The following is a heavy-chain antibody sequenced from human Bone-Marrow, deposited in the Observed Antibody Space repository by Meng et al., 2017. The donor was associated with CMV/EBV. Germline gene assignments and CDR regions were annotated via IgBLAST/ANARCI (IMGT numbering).Heavy chain of an antibody. CDR1: GFTLSSYS. CDR2: ISSSSSTI. Sequence: GESLKISCAASGFTLSSYSMNWVRQSPGKGLEWASYISSSSSTIYYADTVTGRFTISRDNAKNSLYLQINSLRAEDTAVYYCARALDIVTGYFPYYYYYGMDVWGQGTTVTVSS. D-gene: IGHD3-9*01. J-gene: IGHJ6*02. V-gene: IGHV3-48*04. CDR3: ARALDIVTGYFPYYYYYGMDV.